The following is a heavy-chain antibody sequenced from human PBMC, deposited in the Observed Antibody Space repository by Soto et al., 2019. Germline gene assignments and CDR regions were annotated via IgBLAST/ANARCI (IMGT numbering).Heavy chain of an antibody. CDR2: IDTYNGKT. CDR1: GYTFTSYG. J-gene: IGHJ6*02. Sequence: QVQLVQSGVEVKRPGASVKVSCKASGYTFTSYGITWVRQAPGQGLEWMGWIDTYNGKTYYAQNLQGRVTMTTETATRTAYMALRSLRSADTAVYYCARGITFRGVLNGMDVWGQGTTVTVSS. V-gene: IGHV1-18*01. D-gene: IGHD3-16*01. CDR3: ARGITFRGVLNGMDV.